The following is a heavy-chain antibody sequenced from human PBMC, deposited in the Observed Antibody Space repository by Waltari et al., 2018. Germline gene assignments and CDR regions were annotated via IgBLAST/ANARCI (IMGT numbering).Heavy chain of an antibody. CDR3: ARGRRGESPDIVVVPAARPFDY. D-gene: IGHD2-2*02. CDR1: GGSFSGYY. CDR2: INHSGST. J-gene: IGHJ4*02. Sequence: QVQLQQWGAGLLKPSETLSLTCAVYGGSFSGYYWSWIRQPPGKGLEWIGEINHSGSTNANPSLKSRVTISVDTSKNPFSLKLSSVTAADTAVYYCARGRRGESPDIVVVPAARPFDYWGQGTLVTVSS. V-gene: IGHV4-34*01.